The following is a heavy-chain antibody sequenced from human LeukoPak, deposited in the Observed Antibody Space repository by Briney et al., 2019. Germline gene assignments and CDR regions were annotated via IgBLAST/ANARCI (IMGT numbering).Heavy chain of an antibody. CDR3: ARVSGHTSDF. Sequence: GSSLRLSCAASGFTFSSHGIDWVRQAPGKGLEWVGVISYDGRKSDYAESVKGRFTISRDNSKNTVDLQMNSLRVEDTAVYYCARVSGHTSDFWGQGTLVTVSS. V-gene: IGHV3-33*01. CDR2: ISYDGRKS. CDR1: GFTFSSHG. J-gene: IGHJ4*02. D-gene: IGHD3-10*01.